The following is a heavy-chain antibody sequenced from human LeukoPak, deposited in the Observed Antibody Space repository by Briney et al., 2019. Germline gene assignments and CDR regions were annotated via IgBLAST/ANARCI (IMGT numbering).Heavy chain of an antibody. CDR3: ARGPRASGGTGYYYYGMDV. D-gene: IGHD2-8*02. CDR2: VSGSGAST. CDR1: GFTFSSCA. V-gene: IGHV3-23*01. J-gene: IGHJ6*02. Sequence: GGSLRLSCAASGFTFSSCAMSWVRQSPGKGLEWVSGVSGSGASTYYADSVKGRCTISRDNSRNTLYLQMNSLRADDTAVYYCARGPRASGGTGYYYYGMDVWGQGTTVTVSS.